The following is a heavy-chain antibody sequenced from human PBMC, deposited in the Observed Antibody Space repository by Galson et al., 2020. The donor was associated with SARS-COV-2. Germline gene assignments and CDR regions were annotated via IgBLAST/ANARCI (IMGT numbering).Heavy chain of an antibody. V-gene: IGHV3-7*01. Sequence: GGSLRLSCAASGFTFSSYWMSWVRQAPGKGLEWVANIKQDGSEKYYVDSVKGRFTISRDNAKNSLCLQMTSLRAEDTAVYYCARDGDPYYYYGLDVWGQGTTVTVSS. CDR3: ARDGDPYYYYGLDV. CDR1: GFTFSSYW. CDR2: IKQDGSEK. D-gene: IGHD3-3*01. J-gene: IGHJ6*02.